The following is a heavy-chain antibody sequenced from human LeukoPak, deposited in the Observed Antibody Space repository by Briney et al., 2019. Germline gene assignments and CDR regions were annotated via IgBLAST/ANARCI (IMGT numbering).Heavy chain of an antibody. CDR3: ARGAYYYDSSGYLLGRAFDI. D-gene: IGHD3-22*01. CDR2: INPNSGGT. V-gene: IGHV1-2*02. CDR1: GYTFTGYY. J-gene: IGHJ3*02. Sequence: GASVKVSCKASGYTFTGYYMHWVRRAPGQGLEWMGWINPNSGGTNYAQKFQGRVTMTRDTSISTAYMELSRLRSDDTAVYYCARGAYYYDSSGYLLGRAFDIWGQGTMVTVSS.